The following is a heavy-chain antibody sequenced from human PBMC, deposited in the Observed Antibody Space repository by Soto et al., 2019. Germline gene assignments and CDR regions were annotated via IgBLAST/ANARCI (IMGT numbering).Heavy chain of an antibody. CDR2: INAGNGNT. J-gene: IGHJ6*02. V-gene: IGHV1-3*01. D-gene: IGHD3-10*01. Sequence: ASVKGACKAAVYTFTSYAMHWVRQAPGQRLEWMGWINAGNGNTKYSQKFQGRVTITRDTSASTAYMELSSLRSEDTAVYYCACPKGITMVRGVPYYYGMDVWGQGTTVTVSS. CDR3: ACPKGITMVRGVPYYYGMDV. CDR1: VYTFTSYA.